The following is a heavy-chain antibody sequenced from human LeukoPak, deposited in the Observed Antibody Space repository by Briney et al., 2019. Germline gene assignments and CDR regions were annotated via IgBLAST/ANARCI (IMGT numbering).Heavy chain of an antibody. J-gene: IGHJ4*02. V-gene: IGHV3-30*04. Sequence: TGRSLRLSCAASGFTFSSYAMHWVRQAPGKGLEWVAVISYDGSNKYYADSVKGRFTISRDNAKNTVYLQMNNLRVDDTAMYYCVGTIASRGSEYWGQGALVTVSS. CDR2: ISYDGSNK. CDR3: VGTIASRGSEY. D-gene: IGHD6-6*01. CDR1: GFTFSSYA.